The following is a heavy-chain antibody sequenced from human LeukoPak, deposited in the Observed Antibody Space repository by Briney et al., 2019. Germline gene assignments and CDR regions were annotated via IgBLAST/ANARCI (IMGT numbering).Heavy chain of an antibody. CDR3: ARGASGWYSDY. Sequence: GRSLRLSCAASGFTFSSYAMHWVRQAPGKGLEWVAVISYDGSNKYYADSVKGRFTISRDNSKNTLYLQMNSLRAEDTAEYYCARGASGWYSDYWGQGTLVTVSS. CDR2: ISYDGSNK. D-gene: IGHD6-19*01. CDR1: GFTFSSYA. V-gene: IGHV3-30-3*01. J-gene: IGHJ4*02.